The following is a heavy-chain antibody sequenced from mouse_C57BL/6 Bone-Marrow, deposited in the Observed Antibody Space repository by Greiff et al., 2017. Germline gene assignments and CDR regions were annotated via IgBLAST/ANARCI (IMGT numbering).Heavy chain of an antibody. D-gene: IGHD1-1*01. J-gene: IGHJ2*01. CDR2: ISGGGGNT. Sequence: EVHLVESGGGLVKPGGSLKLSCAASGFTFSSYTMSWVRQTPEKRLEWVATISGGGGNTYYPDSVKGRSTISRDNAKNTLYLQMSSLRSEDTALYYCARYGYYFDYWGQGTTLTVSS. CDR3: ARYGYYFDY. V-gene: IGHV5-9*01. CDR1: GFTFSSYT.